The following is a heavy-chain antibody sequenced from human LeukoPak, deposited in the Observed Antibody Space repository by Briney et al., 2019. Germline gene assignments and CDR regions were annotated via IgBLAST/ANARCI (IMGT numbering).Heavy chain of an antibody. V-gene: IGHV1-69*04. CDR2: IIPILGIA. D-gene: IGHD1-26*01. CDR1: GGTFSSYA. J-gene: IGHJ6*02. Sequence: ASVKVSCKASGGTFSSYAISWVRQAPGQGLEWMGRIIPILGIANYAQKFQGRVTITADKSTSTAYMELSSLRSEDTAVYYCASVGSQGYYYGMDVWGQGTTVTVSS. CDR3: ASVGSQGYYYGMDV.